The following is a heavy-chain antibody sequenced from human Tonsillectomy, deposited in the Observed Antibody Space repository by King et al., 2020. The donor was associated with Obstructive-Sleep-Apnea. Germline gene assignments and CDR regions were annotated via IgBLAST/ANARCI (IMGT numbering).Heavy chain of an antibody. CDR2: IYYSGNT. Sequence: VQLQESGPGLVKPSQTLSLTCTVSGGSISSGDYYWSWIRQPPGMGLEWIGYIYYSGNTYYNPSLKSRITISVDTSKNHFSLKLSSVTAADTAVYYCARVGADQDFDNWFDPWGQGTLVTVSS. J-gene: IGHJ5*02. CDR1: GGSISSGDYY. CDR3: ARVGADQDFDNWFDP. V-gene: IGHV4-30-4*01. D-gene: IGHD1-26*01.